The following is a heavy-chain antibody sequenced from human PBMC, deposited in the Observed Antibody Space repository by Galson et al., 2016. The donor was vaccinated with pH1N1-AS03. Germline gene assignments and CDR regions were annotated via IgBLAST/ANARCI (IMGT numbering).Heavy chain of an antibody. D-gene: IGHD3-3*01. J-gene: IGHJ4*02. Sequence: PALVKPTQTLTLTCTFSGFSLTTRGVGVGWIRQPPGKALEWLALLYWTEGKHYSPSLQSRLAITMDTSKNHVLLTMTNMEPVDTGTYYCARVPRLWSGFDSWGQGTLVTVSS. V-gene: IGHV2-5*01. CDR2: LYWTEGK. CDR3: ARVPRLWSGFDS. CDR1: GFSLTTRGVG.